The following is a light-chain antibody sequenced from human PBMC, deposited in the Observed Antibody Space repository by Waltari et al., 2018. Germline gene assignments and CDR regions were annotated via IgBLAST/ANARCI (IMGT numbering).Light chain of an antibody. CDR2: DVS. CDR1: SNDVGGYNY. Sequence: QSALTQPRPVSGPPGQTVTISRSGTSNDVGGYNYVSWYQQHPGKAPKLIIYDVSKRPSGVPDRFSGSKSGNTASLTISGLQSEDEADYFCCSDAGSSSLVFGGGSSLTVL. J-gene: IGLJ3*02. CDR3: CSDAGSSSLV. V-gene: IGLV2-11*01.